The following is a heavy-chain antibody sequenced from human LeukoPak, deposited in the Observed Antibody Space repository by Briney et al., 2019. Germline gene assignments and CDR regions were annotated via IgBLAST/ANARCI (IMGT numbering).Heavy chain of an antibody. CDR1: GFTFSRFW. D-gene: IGHD2/OR15-2a*01. CDR3: ARDRVYFVFDS. V-gene: IGHV3-7*01. J-gene: IGHJ4*02. CDR2: IKEDGSDK. Sequence: GGSVRLSCAASGFTFSRFWMSWVREAPGKGGEWVANIKEDGSDKYYVDSMKGRFTVSRDNAKNSLFLQLNSLRDEDTAVYYCARDRVYFVFDSWGQGTLVTVSS.